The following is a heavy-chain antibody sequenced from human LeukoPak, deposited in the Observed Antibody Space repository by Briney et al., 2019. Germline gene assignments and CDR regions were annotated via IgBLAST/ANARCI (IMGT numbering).Heavy chain of an antibody. V-gene: IGHV4-39*07. D-gene: IGHD3-10*01. CDR1: GGSISSSSYC. CDR3: ARLTIWFGELLYPVFDYYYYMDV. Sequence: RSSETLSLTCTVSGGSISSSSYCWGWIRQPPGKGLEWIGNIYYSGSTNYNPSLKSRVTISVDTSKNQFSLKLSSVTAADTAVYYCARLTIWFGELLYPVFDYYYYMDVWGKGTTVTISS. J-gene: IGHJ6*03. CDR2: IYYSGST.